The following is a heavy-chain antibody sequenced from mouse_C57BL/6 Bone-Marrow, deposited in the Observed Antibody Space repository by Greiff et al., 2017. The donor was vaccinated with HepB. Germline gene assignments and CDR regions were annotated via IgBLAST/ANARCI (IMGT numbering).Heavy chain of an antibody. D-gene: IGHD1-1*01. J-gene: IGHJ1*03. V-gene: IGHV8-8*01. CDR3: ARKDYYGSSPWYFDV. CDR2: IWWDDDK. CDR1: GFSLSTFGMG. Sequence: QVTLKVSGPGILQPSQTLSLTCSFSGFSLSTFGMGVGWIRQPSGKGLEWLAHIWWDDDKYYNPALKSRLTISKDTSKNQVFLKIASVDTADTATYYCARKDYYGSSPWYFDVWGTGTTGTVSS.